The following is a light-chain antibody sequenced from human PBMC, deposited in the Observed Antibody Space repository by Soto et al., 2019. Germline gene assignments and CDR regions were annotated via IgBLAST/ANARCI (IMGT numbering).Light chain of an antibody. V-gene: IGKV3D-15*01. CDR3: HQYNNWPRT. J-gene: IGKJ1*01. Sequence: EIVLTQSPATLSLSPGERATLSCRASQTVSSNLAWYQQKPGQAPRLFIYGASTRATGIPDRFSGSGSGTDFTLTISSLQSEDFAIYYCHQYNNWPRTVGQGTKVDIK. CDR1: QTVSSN. CDR2: GAS.